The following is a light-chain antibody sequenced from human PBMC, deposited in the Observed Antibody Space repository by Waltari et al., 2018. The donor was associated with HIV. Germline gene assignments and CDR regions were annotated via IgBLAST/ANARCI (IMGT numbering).Light chain of an antibody. CDR2: LNSDGSH. Sequence: QLVLTQSPPASASLGASVKLTCTLSSGHSSYAIAWHQQQPDKGPRYLMKLNSDGSHSKGDGIPVRFSGSSSGAGRYRTISSLQSEDEADYYCQTWGTGLRVFGGGTKLTVL. CDR3: QTWGTGLRV. J-gene: IGLJ3*02. V-gene: IGLV4-69*01. CDR1: SGHSSYA.